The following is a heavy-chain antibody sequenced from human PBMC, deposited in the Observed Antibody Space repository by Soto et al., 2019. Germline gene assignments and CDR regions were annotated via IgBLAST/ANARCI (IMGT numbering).Heavy chain of an antibody. Sequence: GGSLRLSCAASGFTFSIYGMHWVRQAPGKGLEWVAVIWYDGSNKYYADSVKGRFTISRDNSKNTLYLQMNSLRAEDTAVYYCLSRYYGSGSSDYWGQGTLVTVSS. CDR2: IWYDGSNK. D-gene: IGHD3-10*01. V-gene: IGHV3-33*01. CDR1: GFTFSIYG. J-gene: IGHJ4*02. CDR3: LSRYYGSGSSDY.